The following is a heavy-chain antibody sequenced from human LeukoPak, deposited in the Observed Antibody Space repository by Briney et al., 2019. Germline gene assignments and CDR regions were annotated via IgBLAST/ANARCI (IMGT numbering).Heavy chain of an antibody. D-gene: IGHD6-13*01. CDR3: ARHHIAAEVDWFDP. CDR2: IYTSGST. CDR1: GGSISSYY. J-gene: IGHJ5*02. V-gene: IGHV4-4*09. Sequence: SETLSLTCTVSGGSISSYYCSWIRQPPGKGLEWIGYIYTSGSTNYNPSLKSRVTISVDTSKNQFSLKLSSVTAADTAVYYCARHHIAAEVDWFDPWGQGTLVTVSS.